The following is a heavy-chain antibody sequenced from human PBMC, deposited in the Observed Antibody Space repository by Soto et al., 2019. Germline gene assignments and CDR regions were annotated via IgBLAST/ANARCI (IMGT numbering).Heavy chain of an antibody. Sequence: QITLKESGPTLVKPTETLTLTCTFSGFSLSARGEGVGWIRQPPGKALEWLGIIYWDDDKRYTPSLRTTFTITKDTSKNQVVLTMTNMDPVDTATYFCAHRPFNSAWHDAYDIWGPGTLVTVSS. V-gene: IGHV2-5*02. D-gene: IGHD5-18*01. J-gene: IGHJ3*02. CDR3: AHRPFNSAWHDAYDI. CDR1: GFSLSARGEG. CDR2: IYWDDDK.